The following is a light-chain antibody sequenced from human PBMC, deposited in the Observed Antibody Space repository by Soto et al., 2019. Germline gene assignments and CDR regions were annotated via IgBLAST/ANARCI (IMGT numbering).Light chain of an antibody. CDR2: DAS. Sequence: EIVMTQSPATLSVSPGERATLSCRASHSVNSDLAWYQQKPGQAPRLLIHDASTRATGIPVRFSASGSGTEFTLTISSLQSEDFAMYYCQQYNNWPLGFGGGTKVEIK. J-gene: IGKJ4*01. CDR3: QQYNNWPLG. CDR1: HSVNSD. V-gene: IGKV3-15*01.